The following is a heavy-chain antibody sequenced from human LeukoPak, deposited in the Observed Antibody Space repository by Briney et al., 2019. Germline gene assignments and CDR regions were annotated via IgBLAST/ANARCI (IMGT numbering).Heavy chain of an antibody. J-gene: IGHJ4*02. CDR2: VSNSGRTI. Sequence: GGSLRLSCAASGFSLSDFYMTWVRQAPGKGLEWVSYVSNSGRTIYYADSVKGRFTISRDNAKYSLYLQMNSLRAEDTAVYYCVRGSYGAYDYWGQGSLVTVSS. D-gene: IGHD4-17*01. V-gene: IGHV3-11*04. CDR1: GFSLSDFY. CDR3: VRGSYGAYDY.